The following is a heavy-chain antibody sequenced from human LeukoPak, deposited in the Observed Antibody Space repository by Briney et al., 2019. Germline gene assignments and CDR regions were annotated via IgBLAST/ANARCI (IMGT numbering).Heavy chain of an antibody. CDR3: ARGFSRLGLVIIPRSYYFDY. J-gene: IGHJ4*02. CDR2: INHSGST. D-gene: IGHD3/OR15-3a*01. CDR1: GGSFSGYY. Sequence: SETLSLTCAVYGGSFSGYYWSWIRQPPGKGLEWIGEINHSGSTNYNPSLKSRVTISVDTSKNQFSLKLSSVTAADTAVYYCARGFSRLGLVIIPRSYYFDYWGQGTLVTVSP. V-gene: IGHV4-34*01.